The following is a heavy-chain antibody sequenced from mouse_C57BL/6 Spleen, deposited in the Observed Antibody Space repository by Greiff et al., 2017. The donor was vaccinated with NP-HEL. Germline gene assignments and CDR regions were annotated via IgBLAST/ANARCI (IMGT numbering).Heavy chain of an antibody. CDR3: ARGPNWYFDV. CDR1: GYTFTSYW. V-gene: IGHV1-69*01. Sequence: QVQLQQSGAELVMPGASVKLSCKASGYTFTSYWMHWVKQRPGQGLEWIGEIDPSDSYTNYNQKFKGKATLTVDKSSSTAYMQLSSLTSEDSAVYYCARGPNWYFDVWGTGTTVTVSS. J-gene: IGHJ1*03. CDR2: IDPSDSYT.